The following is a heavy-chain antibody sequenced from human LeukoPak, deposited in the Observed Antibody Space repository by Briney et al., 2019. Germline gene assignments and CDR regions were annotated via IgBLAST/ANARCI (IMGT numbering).Heavy chain of an antibody. CDR2: IKQDGSEK. V-gene: IGHV3-7*01. Sequence: GGSLRLSCAASGFTFSSYRMTWVRQAPGKGLEWVANIKQDGSEKYYVDSVKGQFTISRDNAKNSLYLQMNSLRAEDTAVYYCVRAATTATSYYFYYGMDVWGQGTTVTVSS. CDR3: VRAATTATSYYFYYGMDV. J-gene: IGHJ6*02. D-gene: IGHD1-1*01. CDR1: GFTFSSYR.